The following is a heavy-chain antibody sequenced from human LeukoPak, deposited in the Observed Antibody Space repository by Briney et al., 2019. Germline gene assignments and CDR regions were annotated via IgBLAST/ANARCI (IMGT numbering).Heavy chain of an antibody. V-gene: IGHV3-30-3*01. CDR3: AREIVDTAMVRAFDI. D-gene: IGHD5-18*01. J-gene: IGHJ3*02. CDR2: ISYDGSNK. CDR1: GFTFSSYA. Sequence: PGRSLRLSCAASGFTFSSYAMHWVRQAPGKGLEWVAVISYDGSNKYYADSVKGRFTISRDNSKNTLYLQMNSLRAEDTAVYYCAREIVDTAMVRAFDIWGQGTMVTVSS.